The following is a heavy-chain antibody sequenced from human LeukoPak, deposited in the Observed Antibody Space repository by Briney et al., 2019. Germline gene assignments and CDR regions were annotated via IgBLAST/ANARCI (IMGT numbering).Heavy chain of an antibody. CDR1: GFIFSGYG. J-gene: IGHJ1*01. CDR3: AKDRIVISFGDVSKH. V-gene: IGHV3-30*18. D-gene: IGHD3-10*01. CDR2: IAHDESTI. Sequence: GGSLRLSCAASGFIFSGYGMHWVRQAPGKGLEWVALIAHDESTIHYADSVKGRFTISRDNSKNTLYLQMNNLRVEDTAIYYFAKDRIVISFGDVSKHWGQGTLVSVSS.